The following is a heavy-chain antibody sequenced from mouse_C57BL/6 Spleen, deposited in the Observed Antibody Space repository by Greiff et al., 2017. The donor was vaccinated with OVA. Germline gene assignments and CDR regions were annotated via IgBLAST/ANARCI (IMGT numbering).Heavy chain of an antibody. J-gene: IGHJ2*01. Sequence: VQLKQSGAELVRPGTSVKVSCKASGYAFTNYLIEWVKQRPGQGLEWIGVINPGSGGTNYNEKFKGKATLTADKSSSTAYMQLSSLTSEDSAVYFCARSSSGYDYWGQGTTLTVSS. V-gene: IGHV1-54*01. CDR2: INPGSGGT. CDR3: ARSSSGYDY. D-gene: IGHD3-2*02. CDR1: GYAFTNYL.